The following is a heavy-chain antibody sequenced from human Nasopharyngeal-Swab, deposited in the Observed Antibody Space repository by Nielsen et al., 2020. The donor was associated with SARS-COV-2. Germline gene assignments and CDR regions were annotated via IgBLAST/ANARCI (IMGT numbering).Heavy chain of an antibody. CDR2: VNGPGGT. CDR3: ARGPRLLRFLEWLFSLDAFDI. CDR1: GFSFSRYA. D-gene: IGHD3-3*01. V-gene: IGHV3-53*01. J-gene: IGHJ3*02. Sequence: GESLKISCAASGFSFSRYAMSWVRQAPGMGLEWVSGVNGPGGTYYADSVKGRFTISRDNSKNTLYLQMNSLRAEDTAVYYCARGPRLLRFLEWLFSLDAFDIWGQGTMVTVSS.